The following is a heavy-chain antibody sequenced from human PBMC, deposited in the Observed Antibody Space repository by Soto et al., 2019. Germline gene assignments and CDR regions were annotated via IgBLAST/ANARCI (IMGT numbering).Heavy chain of an antibody. J-gene: IGHJ5*02. V-gene: IGHV4-4*07. D-gene: IGHD1-1*01. CDR2: IYATGTT. CDR1: GASISGFY. CDR3: VRDGTKTLRDWFDP. Sequence: SETLSLTFTVSGASISGFYWSWIRKSAGKGLEWIGRIYATGTTDYNPSLKSRVMMSVDTSKKQFSLKLRSVTAADTAVYYCVRDGTKTLRDWFDPWGQGISVTVS.